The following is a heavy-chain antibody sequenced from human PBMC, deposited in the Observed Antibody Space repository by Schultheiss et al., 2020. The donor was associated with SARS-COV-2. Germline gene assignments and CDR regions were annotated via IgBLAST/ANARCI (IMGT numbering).Heavy chain of an antibody. J-gene: IGHJ5*02. D-gene: IGHD6-13*01. CDR3: ARGIGEWAAGILIPRYEGNWFDP. V-gene: IGHV4-59*08. Sequence: SETLSLTCSVSGGSVTSYYWTWMRQPPGKGLEWIGYIFYNGSPKYNPSLKSRVTISVDTSKNQFSLKLSSVTAADTAVYYCARGIGEWAAGILIPRYEGNWFDPWGQGTLVTVSS. CDR2: IFYNGSP. CDR1: GGSVTSYY.